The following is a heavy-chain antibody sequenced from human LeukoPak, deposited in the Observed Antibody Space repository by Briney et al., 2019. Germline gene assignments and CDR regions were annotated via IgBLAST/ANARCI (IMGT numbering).Heavy chain of an antibody. CDR1: GGSTRSYY. D-gene: IGHD4-11*01. CDR2: IYYSGST. J-gene: IGHJ3*02. CDR3: ARAPLTTVTTLVAFDI. V-gene: IGHV4-59*01. Sequence: SVTLSLTRTVSGGSTRSYYWRWIRQPPGKGLDWIGYIYYSGSTNYNPSLKSRVTISVDTSKNQFSLKLSSVTAADTAVYYCARAPLTTVTTLVAFDIWGQGTMVTVSS.